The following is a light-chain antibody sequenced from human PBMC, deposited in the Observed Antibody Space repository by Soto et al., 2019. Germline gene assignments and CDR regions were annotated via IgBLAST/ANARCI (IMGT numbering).Light chain of an antibody. Sequence: QSALTQPASVSGSPGQSITISCTGTSSDVGRYNLVSWYQQHPGKAPKLMIYEGSKRPSGVSNRFSGSKSGNTASLTISGLQDEDEADYYCCSYAGSSTSYVFGTGTQLTVL. J-gene: IGLJ6*01. CDR1: SSDVGRYNL. V-gene: IGLV2-23*01. CDR3: CSYAGSSTSYV. CDR2: EGS.